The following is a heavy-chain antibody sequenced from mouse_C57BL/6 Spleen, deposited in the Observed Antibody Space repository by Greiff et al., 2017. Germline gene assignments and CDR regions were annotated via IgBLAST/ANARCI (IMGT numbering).Heavy chain of an antibody. CDR3: ASRDGSSPFWYFDV. CDR2: IDPANGNT. V-gene: IGHV14-3*01. CDR1: GFNIKNTY. Sequence: EVKVEESVAELVRPGASVKLSCTASGFNIKNTYMHWVKQRPEQGLEWIGRIDPANGNTKYAPKFQGKATITADTSSNTAYLQLSSLTSEDTAIYYCASRDGSSPFWYFDVWGTGTTVTVSS. J-gene: IGHJ1*03. D-gene: IGHD1-1*01.